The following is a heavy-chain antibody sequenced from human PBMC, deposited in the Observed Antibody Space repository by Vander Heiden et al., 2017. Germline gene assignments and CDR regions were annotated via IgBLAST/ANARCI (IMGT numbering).Heavy chain of an antibody. V-gene: IGHV5-51*01. CDR3: ALEYSSSHGIDY. Sequence: EVQLVQSGAEVKKPGESLKISCKGSGYRFTSYWIGWGRQMPGKGLEWMAIIYPSDSDTRYSPSFQGQVTISADKSISTAYLQWSSLEASDTAIYYCALEYSSSHGIDYWGQGTLVTVSS. D-gene: IGHD6-6*01. CDR2: IYPSDSDT. CDR1: GYRFTSYW. J-gene: IGHJ4*02.